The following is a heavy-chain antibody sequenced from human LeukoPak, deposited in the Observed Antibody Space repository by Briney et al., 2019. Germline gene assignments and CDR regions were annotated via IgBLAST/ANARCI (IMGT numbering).Heavy chain of an antibody. CDR3: ARVEPHGGNDY. J-gene: IGHJ4*02. D-gene: IGHD4-23*01. V-gene: IGHV1-69*13. CDR1: GGTFSSYA. CDR2: IIPIFGTA. Sequence: GASVKVSCKASGGTFSSYAISWVRQAPGQGLEWMGGIIPIFGTANYAQKFQGRVTITADESTSTAYMELSGLRSEDTAVYYCARVEPHGGNDYWGQGTLVTVSS.